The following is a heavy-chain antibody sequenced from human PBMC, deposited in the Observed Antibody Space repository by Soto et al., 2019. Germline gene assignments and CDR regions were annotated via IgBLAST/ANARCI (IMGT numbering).Heavy chain of an antibody. CDR2: IHGGGTT. J-gene: IGHJ4*02. V-gene: IGHV3-53*01. Sequence: EVQLVESGGGLLQPGESLRLSCAASGFTVTTKYMSWVRQAPGKGLEWVSIIHGGGTTYYADSVEGRFTISKDNSKNTLYLQMNSLRDEDTAVYYCAKLTAAWGQGTLVTVSS. D-gene: IGHD6-13*01. CDR3: AKLTAA. CDR1: GFTVTTKY.